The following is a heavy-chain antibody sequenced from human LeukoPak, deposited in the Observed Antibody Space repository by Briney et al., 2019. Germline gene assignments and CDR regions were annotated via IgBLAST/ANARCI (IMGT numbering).Heavy chain of an antibody. V-gene: IGHV3-53*01. Sequence: GGSLRLSCAASGFTVSSNYMNWVRQAPRKGLEWVSVIYSGGSTYCADSVKGRFTISRDNSKNTLYLQMNSLRAEGTAVYYCARDVSYGWYYFDYWGQGTLVTVSS. CDR1: GFTVSSNY. CDR3: ARDVSYGWYYFDY. J-gene: IGHJ4*02. CDR2: IYSGGST. D-gene: IGHD5-18*01.